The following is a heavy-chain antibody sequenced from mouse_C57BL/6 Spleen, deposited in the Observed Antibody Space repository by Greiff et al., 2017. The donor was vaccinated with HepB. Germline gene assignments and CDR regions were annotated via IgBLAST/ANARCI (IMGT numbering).Heavy chain of an antibody. CDR2: ISDGGSYT. J-gene: IGHJ1*03. CDR3: AREDYHWYFDV. CDR1: GFTFSSYA. D-gene: IGHD2-4*01. Sequence: EVMLVESGGGLVKPGGSLKLSCAASGFTFSSYAMSWVRQTPEKRLEWVAIISDGGSYTYYPDNVKGRFTSSRDNAKNNLYLQMSHLKSEDTAMYYCAREDYHWYFDVWGTGTTVTVSS. V-gene: IGHV5-4*01.